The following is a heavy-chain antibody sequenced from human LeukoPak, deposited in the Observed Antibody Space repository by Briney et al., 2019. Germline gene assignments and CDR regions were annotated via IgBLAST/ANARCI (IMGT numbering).Heavy chain of an antibody. CDR2: INQDGSEK. CDR1: GFTFRLYW. V-gene: IGHV3-7*01. CDR3: ARDRHSWRYIDY. D-gene: IGHD6-13*01. J-gene: IGHJ4*02. Sequence: GGSLRLSCAASGFTFRLYWMSWVRQAAGKGLESMANINQDGSEKYYVDSVKGRFTISRDNAKNSLYLQMNSLRAEDTAVYYCARDRHSWRYIDYWGQGTLVTVSS.